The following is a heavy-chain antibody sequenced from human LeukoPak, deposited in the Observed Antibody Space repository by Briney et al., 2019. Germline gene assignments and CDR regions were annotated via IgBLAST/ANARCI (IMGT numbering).Heavy chain of an antibody. CDR1: GGSISSSSYC. Sequence: SETLSLTCTVSGGSISSSSYCWGWIRQPPGKGLEWIVSIYYSGSTYYNSSLKSRVTISVDTSKNQFSLKLSSVTAADTAVYYCARDSSGWYDDQYYYYGMDVWGQGTTVTVSS. J-gene: IGHJ6*02. CDR2: IYYSGST. D-gene: IGHD6-19*01. V-gene: IGHV4-39*01. CDR3: ARDSSGWYDDQYYYYGMDV.